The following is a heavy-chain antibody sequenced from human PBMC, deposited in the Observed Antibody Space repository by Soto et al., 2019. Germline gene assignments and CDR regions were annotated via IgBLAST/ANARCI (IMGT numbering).Heavy chain of an antibody. CDR1: GYTFTNYA. CDR2: INAGNGNT. D-gene: IGHD6-13*01. CDR3: ARGGTLFSSSWYRY. J-gene: IGHJ4*02. Sequence: ASVKVSCKASGYTFTNYAMHWVRPATGQRLEWMGWINAGNGNTKYSQKFQGRVTITRDTSASTAYMELSSLRSEDTAVYYCARGGTLFSSSWYRYWGQGTLGTVSS. V-gene: IGHV1-3*01.